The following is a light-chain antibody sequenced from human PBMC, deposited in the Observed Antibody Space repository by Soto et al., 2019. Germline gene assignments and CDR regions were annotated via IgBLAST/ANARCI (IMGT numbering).Light chain of an antibody. J-gene: IGKJ1*01. CDR1: QSVSSSY. Sequence: EIVLTQSPGTLSLSPGERATLSCRASQSVSSSYLAWYQKKPGQAPRLLIYGASSRATGIPDRFSGSGSGTDFPLTISRLEAEDFAVYYCQHFGSSLWTFGQGTKVEIK. CDR2: GAS. V-gene: IGKV3-20*01. CDR3: QHFGSSLWT.